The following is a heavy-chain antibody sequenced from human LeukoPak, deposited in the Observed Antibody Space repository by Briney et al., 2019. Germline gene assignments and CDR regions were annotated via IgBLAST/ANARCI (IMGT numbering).Heavy chain of an antibody. CDR2: GFYSGSA. CDR1: GGSISGSSYY. CDR3: ARVPGIALAGIDY. Sequence: SETLSLTCIVSGGSISGSSYYWAWIRQPPGKGLEWIGSGFYSGSAYYSPSLKSRVTISVDTSKNQFSLNLSSVTAADTAVYYCARVPGIALAGIDYWGQGTLVTVSS. D-gene: IGHD6-19*01. V-gene: IGHV4-39*01. J-gene: IGHJ4*02.